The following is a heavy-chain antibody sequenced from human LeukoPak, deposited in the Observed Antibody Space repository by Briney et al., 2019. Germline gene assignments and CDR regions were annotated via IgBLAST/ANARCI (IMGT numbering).Heavy chain of an antibody. CDR1: GGSISSGGYY. CDR3: ATYTSHFLYYFDY. D-gene: IGHD3-16*01. Sequence: SQTLSLTCTVSGGSISSGGYYWSWIRQPPGKGLEWIGYIYHSGSTYYNPSLKSRVTISVDRSKNQFSLKLSSVTAADTAVYYCATYTSHFLYYFDYWGQGTLVTVSS. CDR2: IYHSGST. V-gene: IGHV4-30-2*01. J-gene: IGHJ4*02.